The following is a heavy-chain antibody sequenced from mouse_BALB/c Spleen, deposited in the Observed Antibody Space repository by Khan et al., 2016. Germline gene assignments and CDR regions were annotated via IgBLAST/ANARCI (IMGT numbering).Heavy chain of an antibody. V-gene: IGHV3-1*02. D-gene: IGHD2-2*01. J-gene: IGHJ2*01. CDR2: IHYSGST. Sequence: EVQLQESGPDLVKPSQSLSLTCTVTGYSIISGYSWHWIRQFPGNKLEWMAYIHYSGSTNYNPSLKSRISLTRDTSKNRFILKLNSVTTEDTATYYCAGVTTGDYVDYWGQGTTLTVSS. CDR1: GYSIISGYS. CDR3: AGVTTGDYVDY.